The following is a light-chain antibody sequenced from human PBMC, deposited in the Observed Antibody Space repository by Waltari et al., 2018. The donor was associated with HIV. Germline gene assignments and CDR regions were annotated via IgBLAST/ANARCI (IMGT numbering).Light chain of an antibody. CDR2: KAS. J-gene: IGKJ2*01. V-gene: IGKV1-5*03. Sequence: DIQMTQSPSTLSASVGDRVTITCRASQSVNDWLAWYQHKPGKAPRLLIYKASTLEVGVPSRFRGSGSGTQFTLTISSLHSDDFATYYCQHYSTYSNTFGQGTNLEIK. CDR3: QHYSTYSNT. CDR1: QSVNDW.